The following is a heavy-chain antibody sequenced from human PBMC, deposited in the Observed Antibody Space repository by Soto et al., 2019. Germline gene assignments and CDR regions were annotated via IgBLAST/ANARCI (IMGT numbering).Heavy chain of an antibody. J-gene: IGHJ5*02. CDR2: MNPNSGNT. CDR1: GYTFTSYD. V-gene: IGHV1-8*01. Sequence: QVQLVQSGAEVKKPGASVKVSCKASGYTFTSYDVNWVRQATGQGLEWMGWMNPNSGNTGYAQKFQGRVTRTRNTSLSTAYMELSSLRSEDTAVYYFARARRMAGGGGFDPWGQGTLVTVSS. D-gene: IGHD2-15*01. CDR3: ARARRMAGGGGFDP.